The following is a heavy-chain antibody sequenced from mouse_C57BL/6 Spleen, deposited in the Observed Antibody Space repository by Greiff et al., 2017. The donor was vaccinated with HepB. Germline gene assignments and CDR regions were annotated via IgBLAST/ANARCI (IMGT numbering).Heavy chain of an antibody. CDR1: GFTFSSYG. CDR3: ARHPTRAMDY. V-gene: IGHV5-6*01. Sequence: EVQRVESGGDLVKPGGSLKLSCAASGFTFSSYGMSWVRQTPDKRLEWVATISSGGSYTYYPDSVKGRFTISRDNAKNTLYLQMSSLKSEDTAMYYCARHPTRAMDYWGQGTSVTVSS. J-gene: IGHJ4*01. CDR2: ISSGGSYT. D-gene: IGHD1-1*01.